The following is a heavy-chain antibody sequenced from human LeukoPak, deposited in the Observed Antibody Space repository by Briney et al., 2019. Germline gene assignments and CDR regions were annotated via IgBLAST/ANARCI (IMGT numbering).Heavy chain of an antibody. Sequence: SGGSLRLSCAASGFTFSSYAMSWVRQAPGKGLEWVSAISGSGGSTYYADSVKGRFTISRDNSKNTLYLQMNSLRAEDTAVYYCARAGLSGNYYYYYMDVWGKGTTVTVSS. J-gene: IGHJ6*03. CDR3: ARAGLSGNYYYYYMDV. CDR2: ISGSGGST. V-gene: IGHV3-23*01. D-gene: IGHD3-16*02. CDR1: GFTFSSYA.